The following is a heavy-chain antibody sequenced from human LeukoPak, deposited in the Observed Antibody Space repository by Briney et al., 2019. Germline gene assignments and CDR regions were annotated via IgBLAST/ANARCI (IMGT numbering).Heavy chain of an antibody. D-gene: IGHD3-3*01. V-gene: IGHV1-2*02. CDR1: GYTFTGYY. J-gene: IGHJ6*02. Sequence: ASVKVSCKASGYTFTGYYMHWVRQAPGQGLEWMGWINPNSGGTNYAQKFQGRVTMTRDTSTSTAYMELSRLRSDDTAVYYCARVYDFWSGYYKADYYGMDVWGQGTTVTVSS. CDR3: ARVYDFWSGYYKADYYGMDV. CDR2: INPNSGGT.